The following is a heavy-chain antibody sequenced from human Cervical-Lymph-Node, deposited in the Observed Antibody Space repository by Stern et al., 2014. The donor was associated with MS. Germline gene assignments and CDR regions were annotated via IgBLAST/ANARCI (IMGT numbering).Heavy chain of an antibody. Sequence: SGPALVKPTQTLTLTCTFSCFSLATSGMCVSWIRQPPGKALEWLALIDWDDDKFYNTSLKTRLTISKDASKNQVVLTMTNVDPVDTATYFCARIRDDFSNYYFDSWRQGTLVTVSS. D-gene: IGHD4-11*01. J-gene: IGHJ4*02. CDR3: ARIRDDFSNYYFDS. CDR1: CFSLATSGMC. CDR2: IDWDDDK. V-gene: IGHV2-70*13.